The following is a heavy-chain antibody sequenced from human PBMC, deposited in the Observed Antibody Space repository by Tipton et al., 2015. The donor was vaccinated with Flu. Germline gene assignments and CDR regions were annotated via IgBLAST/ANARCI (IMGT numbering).Heavy chain of an antibody. D-gene: IGHD3-10*01. CDR3: AKALTHYTASGAFLYFFKY. CDR1: GFTFSDYA. V-gene: IGHV3-23*01. J-gene: IGHJ4*02. Sequence: SLRLSCVASGFTFSDYAMSWVRQAPGKGLEWVSGIRTTATNTYYADSVKGRFTVSRDNSKNTLFLQMNSLRAEDTAVYYCAKALTHYTASGAFLYFFKYWGQGALVTVPS. CDR2: IRTTATNT.